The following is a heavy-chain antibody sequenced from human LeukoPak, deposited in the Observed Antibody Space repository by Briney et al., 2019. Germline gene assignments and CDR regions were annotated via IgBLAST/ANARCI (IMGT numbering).Heavy chain of an antibody. CDR3: AILRGTVTASDY. CDR1: GFTFSSYW. CDR2: INNDGSST. Sequence: PGGSLRLSCAASGFTFSSYWVHWVRQAPGKGLVWVSHINNDGSSTTYAGSVEGRFATSRDSAKNTLYLQMNSLRVEDTAVYYCAILRGTVTASDYWGQGTLVTVSS. V-gene: IGHV3-74*01. J-gene: IGHJ4*02. D-gene: IGHD4-11*01.